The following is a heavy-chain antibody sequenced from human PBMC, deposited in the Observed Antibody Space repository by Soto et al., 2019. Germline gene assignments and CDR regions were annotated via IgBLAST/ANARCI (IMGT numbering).Heavy chain of an antibody. Sequence: QVQLVQSGAEVKKPGASVKVSCKTSGYTFASSGISWVRQAPGQGLEWMGWISAYKRNTNYAQKLQGRLTMTTDSSTSTAYMELRSLRSDDTAVYCCARVYGSGTQSAFFFDYWGQGTLVTVSS. V-gene: IGHV1-18*04. CDR2: ISAYKRNT. CDR1: GYTFASSG. J-gene: IGHJ4*02. D-gene: IGHD3-10*01. CDR3: ARVYGSGTQSAFFFDY.